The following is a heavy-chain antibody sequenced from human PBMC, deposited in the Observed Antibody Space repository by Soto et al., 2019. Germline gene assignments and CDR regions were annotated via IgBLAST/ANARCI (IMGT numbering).Heavy chain of an antibody. J-gene: IGHJ6*01. CDR3: ARPLEQWQLGFGMDV. CDR2: VWYDGSKK. CDR1: GFTLRTYG. D-gene: IGHD6-19*01. Sequence: PGGSLRLSCAASGFTLRTYGMHWVRQAPGKGLEWVAVVWYDGSKKYYADSVKGRFTVSRDNSKNTLYLQMNSLRAEDTAVYYCARPLEQWQLGFGMDVWGQGSQVTVSS. V-gene: IGHV3-33*01.